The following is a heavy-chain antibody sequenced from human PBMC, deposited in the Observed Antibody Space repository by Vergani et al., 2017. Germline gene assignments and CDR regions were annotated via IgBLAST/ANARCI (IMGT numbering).Heavy chain of an antibody. D-gene: IGHD2-2*01. CDR1: GGSISSSSYY. CDR3: ARPGYCSSTSCYGDAFDI. CDR2: IYYSGST. V-gene: IGHV4-39*01. J-gene: IGHJ3*02. Sequence: QLQLQESGPGLVKPSETLSLTCTVSGGSISSSSYYWGWIRQPPGKGLEWIGSIYYSGSTYYNPSLKSRVTISVDTSKNQFSLKLSSVTAADTAVYYGARPGYCSSTSCYGDAFDIWGQGTMVTVSS.